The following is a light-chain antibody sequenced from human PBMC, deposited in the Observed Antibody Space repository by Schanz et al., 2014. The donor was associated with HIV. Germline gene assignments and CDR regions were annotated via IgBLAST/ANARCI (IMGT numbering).Light chain of an antibody. V-gene: IGLV1-51*01. CDR1: ALNLGHNF. J-gene: IGLJ3*02. CDR2: ADY. CDR3: GTWDSSLRAVV. Sequence: QSLLTQPPSVSAAPGQRVTISCSGGALNLGHNFVSWYQQFPGTAPKLLIFADYQRPSEIPDRISGSKTGTSATLAINGLQTGDEADYYCGTWDSSLRAVVFGGGTKLTVL.